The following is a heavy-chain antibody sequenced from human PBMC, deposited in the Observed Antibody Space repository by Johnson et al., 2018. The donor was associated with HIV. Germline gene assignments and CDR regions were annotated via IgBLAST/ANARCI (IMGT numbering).Heavy chain of an antibody. J-gene: IGHJ3*02. CDR3: AKGKIAAAGDAFDI. V-gene: IGHV3-9*01. CDR1: GFTFDDYA. Sequence: QLVESGGGLVQPGRSLRLSCAASGFTFDDYAMHWVRQAPGKGLEWVSGISWNSGSIGYADSVKGRFTISRDNAKNSMYLQMNSLRAEDTALYYCAKGKIAAAGDAFDIWGQGTMVTVSS. CDR2: ISWNSGSI. D-gene: IGHD6-13*01.